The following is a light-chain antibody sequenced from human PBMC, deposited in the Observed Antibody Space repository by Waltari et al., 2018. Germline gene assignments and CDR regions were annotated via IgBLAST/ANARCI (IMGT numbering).Light chain of an antibody. V-gene: IGKV1-39*01. CDR3: QPTYTSLAWT. CDR1: QSIDKF. Sequence: DIQMTQSPSPLSASVGDRVTITCRPSQSIDKFLNWYQKKPGKAPDLLIYAASTLQTGVPSRFSGSGSGTDFTLTITSLHPEDFATYYCQPTYTSLAWTFGQGTKVEIK. J-gene: IGKJ1*01. CDR2: AAS.